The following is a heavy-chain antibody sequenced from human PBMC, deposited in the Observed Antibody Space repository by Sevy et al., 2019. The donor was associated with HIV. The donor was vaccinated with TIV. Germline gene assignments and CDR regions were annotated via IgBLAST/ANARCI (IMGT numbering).Heavy chain of an antibody. V-gene: IGHV3-49*03. CDR1: GFTFGDYA. CDR2: IRSKAYGGTT. Sequence: GGSLRLSCTASGFTFGDYAMSWFRQAPGKGLEWVGFIRSKAYGGTTEYAASVKGRFTISRDDSKSIAYLQMNSLKTEVTAVYYCTRVIAPPIYDFWSGYYFFKTSDYYGMDVWGQGTTVTVSS. D-gene: IGHD3-3*01. CDR3: TRVIAPPIYDFWSGYYFFKTSDYYGMDV. J-gene: IGHJ6*02.